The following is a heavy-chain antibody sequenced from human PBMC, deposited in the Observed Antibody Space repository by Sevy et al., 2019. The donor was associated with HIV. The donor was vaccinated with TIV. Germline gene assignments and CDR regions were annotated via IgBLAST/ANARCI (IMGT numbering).Heavy chain of an antibody. V-gene: IGHV3-48*01. J-gene: IGHJ4*02. CDR1: GFTYS. D-gene: IGHD5-12*01. CDR3: ASQRGGYERLYYFDS. CDR2: ISDSSATI. Sequence: GGSLRLSCVASGFTYSMNWVRQAPGKGLEWVSYISDSSATIHYADSVKGRFTISRDNAKSSLYLQMNTLGAEDTAVYYCASQRGGYERLYYFDSWGQGTLVTVSS.